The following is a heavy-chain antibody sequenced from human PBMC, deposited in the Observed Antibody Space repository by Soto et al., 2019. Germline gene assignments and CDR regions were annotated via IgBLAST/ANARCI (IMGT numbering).Heavy chain of an antibody. V-gene: IGHV3-23*01. D-gene: IGHD2-21*02. J-gene: IGHJ4*02. CDR2: VSGSGDST. CDR3: AKGRASDCPGCTQDY. CDR1: AFTFSSYA. Sequence: EVQLLESGGGLAQPGGSPRLSCAASAFTFSSYAMSWVRQAPGKGLEWVSAVSGSGDSTYYADSVKGRFTISRDNSXXTLYLQMNSLRAEDTAVYYCAKGRASDCPGCTQDYWGQGTLVTVSS.